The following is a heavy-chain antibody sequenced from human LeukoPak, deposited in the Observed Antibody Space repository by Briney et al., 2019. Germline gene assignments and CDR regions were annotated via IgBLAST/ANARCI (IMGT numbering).Heavy chain of an antibody. D-gene: IGHD2-8*01. J-gene: IGHJ4*01. CDR1: GFTFSDSW. V-gene: IGHV3-74*01. CDR2: IHGDGSNT. CDR3: STDPRLLIY. Sequence: GGALRLSCAASGFTFSDSWMHGVRQVPGRGVVWVSRIHGDGSNTHYADFVNGRFTISLEKAKKSVYLQMNILRAEDTARYFCSTDPRLLIYWGHGTLVTVSS.